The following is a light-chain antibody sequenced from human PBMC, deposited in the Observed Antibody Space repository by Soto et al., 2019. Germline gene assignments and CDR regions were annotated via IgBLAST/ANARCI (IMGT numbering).Light chain of an antibody. J-gene: IGKJ5*01. CDR2: DTS. V-gene: IGKV3-11*01. CDR3: QQRYNWPPIT. CDR1: QSVSSN. Sequence: EILLTQSPATLSLSPGERATLSCRASQSVSSNLAWYQQKPGQAPRLLIYDTSNRATGVPARFSGSGSGTDFNLTISSLEPEDFAVYYCQQRYNWPPITFGQGTRLEIK.